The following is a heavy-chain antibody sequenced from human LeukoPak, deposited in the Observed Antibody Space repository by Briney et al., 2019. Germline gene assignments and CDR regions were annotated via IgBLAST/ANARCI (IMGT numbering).Heavy chain of an antibody. CDR2: VYYSGST. J-gene: IGHJ4*02. V-gene: IGHV4-39*07. CDR1: DGSISSSTYY. CDR3: ARDHMVRQPL. D-gene: IGHD3-10*01. Sequence: SETLSLTCTVSDGSISSSTYYWGWIRQPPGKGLEWIGSVYYSGSTYYSPSLESRVTISIDRTKNQFSLKLSSLTAADTAVYYCARDHMVRQPLWGQGTLVTVSS.